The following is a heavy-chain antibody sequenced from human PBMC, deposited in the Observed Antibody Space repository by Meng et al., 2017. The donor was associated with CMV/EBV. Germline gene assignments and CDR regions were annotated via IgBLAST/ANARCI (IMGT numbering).Heavy chain of an antibody. Sequence: QVQPEESGPVLVKPSDTLSLPRTFPGGSISSYYWSWIRQPAGKGLEWIGRIYTSGSTNYNPSLKSRVTMSVDTSKNQFSLKLSSVTAADTAVYYCARGSYYRYVIDYWGQGTLVTVSS. CDR1: GGSISSYY. D-gene: IGHD2-21*01. CDR2: IYTSGST. CDR3: ARGSYYRYVIDY. V-gene: IGHV4-4*07. J-gene: IGHJ4*02.